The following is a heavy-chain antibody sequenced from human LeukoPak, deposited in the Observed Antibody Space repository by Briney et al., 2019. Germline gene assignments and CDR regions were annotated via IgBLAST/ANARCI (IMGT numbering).Heavy chain of an antibody. CDR1: GFTFSSYA. D-gene: IGHD3-10*01. CDR3: ARVGLVPGDY. J-gene: IGHJ4*02. Sequence: PGGSLRLSCAASGFTFSSYAMHWVRQAPGKGLEYVSAISSNGGSTYYANSVKGRFTISRDNAKNSLYLQMNSLRAEDTAVYYCARVGLVPGDYWGQGTLVTVSS. CDR2: ISSNGGST. V-gene: IGHV3-64*01.